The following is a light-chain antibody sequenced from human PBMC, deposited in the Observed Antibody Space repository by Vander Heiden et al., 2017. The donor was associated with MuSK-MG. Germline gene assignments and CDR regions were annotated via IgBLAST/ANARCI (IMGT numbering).Light chain of an antibody. J-gene: IGKJ1*01. CDR1: QSILYSSNNKNY. Sequence: DIVMTQSPDSLGVSLGERATINCKSSQSILYSSNNKNYLAWYQQKPGQPPKLLIYWASTRESGVPDRFTGSGSGTEFTLTISSLQAEDVAIYYCQQYYTTPWTFGQGTKVE. CDR2: WAS. CDR3: QQYYTTPWT. V-gene: IGKV4-1*01.